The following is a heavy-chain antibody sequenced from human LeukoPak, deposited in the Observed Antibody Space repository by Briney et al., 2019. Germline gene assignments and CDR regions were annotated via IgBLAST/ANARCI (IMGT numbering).Heavy chain of an antibody. J-gene: IGHJ4*02. V-gene: IGHV3-30*02. CDR1: GFTFTAYG. CDR2: IRSDGSNK. Sequence: RGSLRLSCAASGFTFTAYGMHWVRQAPGQGLGWVACIRSDGSNKYYADAVKGRYIVSRDNSKNTLYLLMNSLRSEDTAVYYCATGGIAAALDHWGQGTLVTVSS. D-gene: IGHD6-13*01. CDR3: ATGGIAAALDH.